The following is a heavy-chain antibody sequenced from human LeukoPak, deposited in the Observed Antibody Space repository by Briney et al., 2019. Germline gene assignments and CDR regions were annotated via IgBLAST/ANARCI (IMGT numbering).Heavy chain of an antibody. V-gene: IGHV3-30-3*01. J-gene: IGHJ5*02. CDR3: ARGPRPDTPYNWFDP. Sequence: GGSLRLSCAASGFTFSSYAMHWVRQAPGKGLEWVAVISYDGSNKYYADSVKGRFTISRDNSKNTLYLQMNSLRGEDTAVYYCARGPRPDTPYNWFDPWGQGTLVIVSS. CDR1: GFTFSSYA. CDR2: ISYDGSNK.